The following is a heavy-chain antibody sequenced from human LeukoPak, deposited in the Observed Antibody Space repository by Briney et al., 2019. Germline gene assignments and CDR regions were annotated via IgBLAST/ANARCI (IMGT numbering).Heavy chain of an antibody. Sequence: GESLKISCKGSGYSFTDYWIGWVRQMPGKGLEWMGIIYPGDSDTKYSPSFQGQVTISVDKSISTAYPQWSSLKTSDSAMYYCAKGYWYFDLWGRGTLLTVSS. CDR1: GYSFTDYW. V-gene: IGHV5-51*01. CDR2: IYPGDSDT. J-gene: IGHJ2*01. CDR3: AKGYWYFDL.